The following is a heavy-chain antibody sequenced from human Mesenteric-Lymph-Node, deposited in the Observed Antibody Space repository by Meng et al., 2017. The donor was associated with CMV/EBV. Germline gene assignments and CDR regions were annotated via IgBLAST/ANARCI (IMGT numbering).Heavy chain of an antibody. CDR3: ARDPTGDTAMVPVGAEFDC. Sequence: QVQLVQSGSELKKPGASVKVSCKASGYSFTKFAINWVRQAPGQGLEWMGWINTNTGNPTYAPGFTGRFVLSLDTSVSTAFLQISSLKAEDTAVYYCARDPTGDTAMVPVGAEFDCWGQGTLVTVSS. D-gene: IGHD5-18*01. V-gene: IGHV7-4-1*02. CDR1: GYSFTKFA. J-gene: IGHJ4*02. CDR2: INTNTGNP.